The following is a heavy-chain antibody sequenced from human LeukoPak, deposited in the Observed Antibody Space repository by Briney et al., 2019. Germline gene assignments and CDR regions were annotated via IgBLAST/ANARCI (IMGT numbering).Heavy chain of an antibody. D-gene: IGHD4/OR15-4a*01. Sequence: GGSLRLSCTVSGFTVSSDSMSWVRQAPGKGVEWVSFIYSDGSTHYSVSVKGRFTISRDNSKNTLYLQMNSLRAEDTAVYYCARRAGAYSHPYDYWGQGTLVTVSS. CDR2: IYSDGST. J-gene: IGHJ4*02. CDR3: ARRAGAYSHPYDY. CDR1: GFTVSSDS. V-gene: IGHV3-53*01.